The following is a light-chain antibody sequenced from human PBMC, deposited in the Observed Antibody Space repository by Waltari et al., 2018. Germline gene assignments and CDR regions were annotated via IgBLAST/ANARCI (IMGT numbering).Light chain of an antibody. Sequence: QSALTQPRSVSGSPGQSVTISCTGTSSDVGGYDYVAWYQHHPGKAPKLMICDFTNRPSGVPDRFSGSESGNTASLTISGLQAEDEADYYCCSYAGSYTHVVFGGGTKLTVL. CDR2: DFT. V-gene: IGLV2-11*01. CDR1: SSDVGGYDY. CDR3: CSYAGSYTHVV. J-gene: IGLJ2*01.